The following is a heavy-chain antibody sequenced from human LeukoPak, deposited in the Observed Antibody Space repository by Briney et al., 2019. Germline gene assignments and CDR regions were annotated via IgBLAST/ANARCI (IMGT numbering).Heavy chain of an antibody. CDR3: ARYAEYAVSTPCY. D-gene: IGHD2-8*01. Sequence: PGGSLRLSCAASGFTFSSYGMHWVRQAPGKGLEWVAVLSYDGNYKYYADLVKGRFAISRDNSENTLYLQMNSLRAEDTAVYYCARYAEYAVSTPCYWGQGTLVTVSA. J-gene: IGHJ4*02. V-gene: IGHV3-30*03. CDR2: LSYDGNYK. CDR1: GFTFSSYG.